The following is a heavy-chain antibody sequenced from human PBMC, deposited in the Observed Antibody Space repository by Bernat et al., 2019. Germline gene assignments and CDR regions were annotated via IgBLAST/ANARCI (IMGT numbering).Heavy chain of an antibody. D-gene: IGHD3-22*01. J-gene: IGHJ3*02. CDR3: ARERLPYDSSGIGDAFDI. V-gene: IGHV1-69*08. CDR2: IIPILGIA. CDR1: GGTFSSYT. Sequence: QVQLVQSGAEVKKPGSSVKVSCKASGGTFSSYTISWVRQAPGQGREWMGRIIPILGIANYAQKFQGRVTTTADKSTSTAYMALSSLRSEDTAVYYCARERLPYDSSGIGDAFDIWGQGTMVTVSS.